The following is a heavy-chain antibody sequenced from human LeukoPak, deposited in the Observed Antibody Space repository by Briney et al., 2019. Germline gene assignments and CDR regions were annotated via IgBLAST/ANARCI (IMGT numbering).Heavy chain of an antibody. J-gene: IGHJ4*02. CDR1: GFTFDDYA. CDR3: AKDSENYYDSSGLDY. CDR2: ISWNSGSI. D-gene: IGHD3-22*01. Sequence: GGSLRLSCAASGFTFDDYAMHWVRHAPGKGLEWVSGISWNSGSIGYADSVKGRFTISRDNAKNSLYLQMNSLRAEDTALYYCAKDSENYYDSSGLDYWGQGTLVTVSS. V-gene: IGHV3-9*01.